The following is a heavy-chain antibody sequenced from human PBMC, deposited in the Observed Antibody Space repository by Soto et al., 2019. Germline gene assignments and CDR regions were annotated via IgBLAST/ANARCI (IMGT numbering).Heavy chain of an antibody. CDR2: IYWDDDK. CDR1: GFALTTSGVG. CDR3: AHRLTRYTWNYGLFDD. D-gene: IGHD1-7*01. V-gene: IGHV2-5*02. Sequence: QITLKESGPTLVKPTQTLTLTCTFSGFALTTSGVGVGWIRQPPGKALEWLALIYWDDDKRYSPSLKSRLTITKHTSKNQVVLTVTNMDPVDTATYYCAHRLTRYTWNYGLFDDWGQGTLVTVSS. J-gene: IGHJ4*02.